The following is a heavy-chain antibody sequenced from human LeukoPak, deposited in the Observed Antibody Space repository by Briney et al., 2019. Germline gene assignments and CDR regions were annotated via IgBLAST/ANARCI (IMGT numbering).Heavy chain of an antibody. CDR2: ISGSGGST. D-gene: IGHD5-18*01. V-gene: IGHV3-23*01. J-gene: IGHJ4*02. Sequence: GGSLRLSCAASGVTFSSYAMSWVRLAPGKGLEWVSTISGSGGSTYYADSVKGRFTISRDNSKNTLYLQMNSLRAEDTAVYYCARDRSGYSYGYCYFDYWGQGTLVTVSS. CDR1: GVTFSSYA. CDR3: ARDRSGYSYGYCYFDY.